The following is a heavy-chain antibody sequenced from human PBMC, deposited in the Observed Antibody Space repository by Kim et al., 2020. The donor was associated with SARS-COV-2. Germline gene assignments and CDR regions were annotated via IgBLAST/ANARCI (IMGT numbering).Heavy chain of an antibody. CDR1: GFTFSSYG. CDR3: ARDHLPGYSSGWYSHY. Sequence: GGSLRLSCAASGFTFSSYGMHWVRQAPGKGLEWVAVIWYDGSNKYYADSVKGRFTISRDNSKNTLYLQMNSLRAEDTAVYYCARDHLPGYSSGWYSHYWGQGTLVTVSS. V-gene: IGHV3-33*08. J-gene: IGHJ4*02. CDR2: IWYDGSNK. D-gene: IGHD6-19*01.